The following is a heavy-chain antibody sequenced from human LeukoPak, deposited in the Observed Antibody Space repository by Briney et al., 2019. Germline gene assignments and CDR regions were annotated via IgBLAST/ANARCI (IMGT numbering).Heavy chain of an antibody. D-gene: IGHD3-22*01. CDR1: GYIFTGYY. V-gene: IGHV1-2*02. CDR2: INPNSGDT. CDR3: ARASDSSGYFNWFDP. J-gene: IGHJ5*02. Sequence: GASVKVSCKASGYIFTGYYMHWVRQAPGQGLGWMGWINPNSGDTNFVQKFQGRVTMTRDTSISTVYMELNSLRSDDTAVYYCARASDSSGYFNWFDPWGQGTLVIVSS.